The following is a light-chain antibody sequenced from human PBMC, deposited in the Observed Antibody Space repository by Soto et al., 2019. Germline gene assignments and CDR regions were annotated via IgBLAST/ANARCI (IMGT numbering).Light chain of an antibody. CDR2: DVS. CDR1: SSDVGKYNY. Sequence: QLVLTQPPSASGSPGQSVTISCTGTSSDVGKYNYVSWYQQHPGKAPKLMIFDVSQRPSGVPHRFSGSKSGNTASLTVSGLQPEDEADYYCSSYSGSNDLVFGGGTQLTVL. J-gene: IGLJ3*02. CDR3: SSYSGSNDLV. V-gene: IGLV2-8*01.